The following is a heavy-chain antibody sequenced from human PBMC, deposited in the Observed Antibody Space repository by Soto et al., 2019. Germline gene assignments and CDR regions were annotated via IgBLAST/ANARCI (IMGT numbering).Heavy chain of an antibody. CDR3: ARDKPFSADY. V-gene: IGHV1-46*01. J-gene: IGHJ4*02. CDR1: GYTFLDFY. CDR2: INRSGGGT. Sequence: QVQLVQSGTEVKKPGASVKVSCKASGYTFLDFYIHWVRQAPGQGLEWMGFINRSGGGTTYAQQFQGRLIMTRDTSTSTVYMELITLRSEDTAIYYCARDKPFSADYWGQRTLVT. D-gene: IGHD3-3*02.